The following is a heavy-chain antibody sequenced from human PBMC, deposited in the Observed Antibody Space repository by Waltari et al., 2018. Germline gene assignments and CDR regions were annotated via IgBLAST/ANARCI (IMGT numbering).Heavy chain of an antibody. D-gene: IGHD2-2*01. Sequence: QLQLQESGPGLVKPWETLSLTCTVSGESINSDTYYCGWIRQPPGKGLEWIASIFYRGSTYYNPSLKSRVTISVETSKNQFSLKLSSVTAADTAVYYCARLYSGTRPPDFWGQGTLVTVSS. CDR1: GESINSDTYY. CDR3: ARLYSGTRPPDF. J-gene: IGHJ4*02. V-gene: IGHV4-39*01. CDR2: IFYRGST.